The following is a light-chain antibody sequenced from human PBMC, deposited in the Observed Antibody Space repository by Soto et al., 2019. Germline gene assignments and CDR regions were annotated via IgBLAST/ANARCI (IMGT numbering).Light chain of an antibody. CDR2: GAS. J-gene: IGKJ5*01. V-gene: IGKV3-15*01. Sequence: EVVMTQSPGTRSVTTRERATRACRASQSVISNLAWYQQKPGQAPRLLIYGASARATGIPARFSGSGSGTDFTLTISSLEPEDFAVYYCQHRKNWQVTFGQGTRLEIK. CDR1: QSVISN. CDR3: QHRKNWQVT.